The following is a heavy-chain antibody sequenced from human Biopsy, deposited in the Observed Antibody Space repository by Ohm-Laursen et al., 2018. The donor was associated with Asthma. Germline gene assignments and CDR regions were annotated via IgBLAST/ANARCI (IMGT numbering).Heavy chain of an antibody. J-gene: IGHJ4*02. Sequence: VKISCKSLGGTFNTYVIGWVRPAPGQGLEWMGGINSVFGTTTYPQKFQDRVTITADDSTSTVYMELSSLRSEDTAVYYCARKAGSCISRTCYSLDFWGQGTLVTVSS. D-gene: IGHD2-2*01. CDR2: INSVFGTT. CDR1: GGTFNTYV. V-gene: IGHV1-69*13. CDR3: ARKAGSCISRTCYSLDF.